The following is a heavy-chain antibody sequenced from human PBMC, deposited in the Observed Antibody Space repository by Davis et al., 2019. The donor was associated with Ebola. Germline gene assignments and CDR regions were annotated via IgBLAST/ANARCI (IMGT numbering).Heavy chain of an antibody. CDR3: ASGLGLGVTLFGELGY. CDR1: GFTFSSYA. V-gene: IGHV3-23*01. J-gene: IGHJ4*02. Sequence: PGGSLRLSCAASGFTFSSYAMSWVRQAPGKGLEWVSAINGIGGSTYYADPVKGRFTISRDSSRNTLFLQMNILRAEDTAIYYCASGLGLGVTLFGELGYWGQGSLVTVSS. D-gene: IGHD3-10*02. CDR2: INGIGGST.